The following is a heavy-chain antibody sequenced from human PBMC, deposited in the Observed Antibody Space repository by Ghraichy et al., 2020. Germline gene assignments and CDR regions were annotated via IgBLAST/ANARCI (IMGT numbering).Heavy chain of an antibody. J-gene: IGHJ4*02. CDR1: GMTFSTYW. V-gene: IGHV3-74*01. CDR3: ARDVGGRSSF. CDR2: TNEDGRIT. D-gene: IGHD1-26*01. Sequence: SLRLSCGASGMTFSTYWMHWVRQVPGKGLVWVSRTNEDGRITNYADSVEGRFTISRDNAKNTLYLQMNSLRAEDTAVYYCARDVGGRSSFWGQGTLVTVSS.